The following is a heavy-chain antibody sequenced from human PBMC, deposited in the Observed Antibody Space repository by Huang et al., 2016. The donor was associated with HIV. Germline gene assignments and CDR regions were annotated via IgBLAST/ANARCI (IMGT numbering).Heavy chain of an antibody. CDR1: GYSFTNYW. CDR2: SYPADSDT. D-gene: IGHD2-21*02. CDR3: ARSEVLVTAVPFDH. Sequence: EVQLVQSEAEVKKPGESLKISCRGSGYSFTNYWIGWVRQRPGEGLEGMGLSYPADSDTRYSPSFQGQVTFSADKSTRTAYLQWSSLQASDTAIYYCARSEVLVTAVPFDHWGQGTLVTVSS. J-gene: IGHJ4*02. V-gene: IGHV5-51*03.